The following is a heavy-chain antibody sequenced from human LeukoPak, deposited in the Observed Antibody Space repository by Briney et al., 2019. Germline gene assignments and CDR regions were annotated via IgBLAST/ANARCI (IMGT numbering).Heavy chain of an antibody. V-gene: IGHV1-18*04. J-gene: IGHJ4*02. Sequence: ASVTVSFKASGYTFTSYGISWVRQAPGQGLEWMGWISAYNGNTNYAQNLQDRVFMNTDTSTSTAYMELRSLRSDDTAVYYCARYPLSYSGNWHYYFDYWGQGTLVTVSS. D-gene: IGHD6-13*01. CDR1: GYTFTSYG. CDR2: ISAYNGNT. CDR3: ARYPLSYSGNWHYYFDY.